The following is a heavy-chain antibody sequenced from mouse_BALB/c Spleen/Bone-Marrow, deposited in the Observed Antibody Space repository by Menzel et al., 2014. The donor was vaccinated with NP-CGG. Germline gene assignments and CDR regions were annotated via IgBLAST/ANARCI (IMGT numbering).Heavy chain of an antibody. CDR3: ARVYYGSGYYDAMDY. Sequence: VPLKQSGGGLVQPGGSLRLYCAPSGFTFTDYYMSWVRQPPGKALEWLGFIRTKANGYTTEYSASVQGRFTISRDNSQSILYLQKNPLRAEYSATYYCARVYYGSGYYDAMDYWGQGTSVTGAS. J-gene: IGHJ4*01. D-gene: IGHD1-1*01. CDR2: IRTKANGYTT. CDR1: GFTFTDYY. V-gene: IGHV7-3*02.